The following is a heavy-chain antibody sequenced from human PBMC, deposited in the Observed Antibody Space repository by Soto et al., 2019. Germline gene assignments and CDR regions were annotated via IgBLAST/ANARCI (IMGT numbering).Heavy chain of an antibody. CDR1: GGSISSYY. J-gene: IGHJ4*02. CDR2: IYYSGST. CDR3: ARRYGRAFDY. Sequence: SETLSLTCTVSGGSISSYYWSWIRQPPWKGLEWIGYIYYSGSTNYNPSLKSRVTISVDTSKNQFSLKLSSVTAADTAGEYCARRYGRAFDYWGQGTLVTVAS. V-gene: IGHV4-59*08. D-gene: IGHD1-1*01.